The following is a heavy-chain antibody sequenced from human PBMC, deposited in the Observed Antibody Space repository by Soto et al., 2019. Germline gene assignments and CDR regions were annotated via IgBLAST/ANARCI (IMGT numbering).Heavy chain of an antibody. Sequence: SETLSLTCTVSGGSISSYYWSWIRQPPGKGLEWIGYIYYSGSTNYNPSLKSRVTISVDTSKNQFSLKLSSVTAADTAVYYCASGDDCSSTSCLTPYYYYGMDVWCQGTTVTVSS. V-gene: IGHV4-59*01. CDR1: GGSISSYY. J-gene: IGHJ6*02. CDR3: ASGDDCSSTSCLTPYYYYGMDV. CDR2: IYYSGST. D-gene: IGHD2-2*01.